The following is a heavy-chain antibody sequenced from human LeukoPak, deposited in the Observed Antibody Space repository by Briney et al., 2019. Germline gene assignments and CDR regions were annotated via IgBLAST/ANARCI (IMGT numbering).Heavy chain of an antibody. V-gene: IGHV4-34*01. J-gene: IGHJ4*02. CDR1: GGSFSGYY. D-gene: IGHD3-16*01. CDR2: INHSGST. Sequence: SETLSLTCAVYGGSFSGYYWSWIRQPPGKGLEWIGEINHSGSTNYNPSLKSRVTISVDTSKNQFSLKLSSVTAADTAVYYCARGPFMNFDYWGQGTLVTVSS. CDR3: ARGPFMNFDY.